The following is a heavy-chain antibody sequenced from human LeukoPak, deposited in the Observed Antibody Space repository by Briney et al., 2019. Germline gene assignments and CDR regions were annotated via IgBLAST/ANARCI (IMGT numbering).Heavy chain of an antibody. V-gene: IGHV3-30-3*01. CDR2: ISYDGSNK. J-gene: IGHJ4*02. D-gene: IGHD2-15*01. CDR1: GFTFSSYA. CDR3: ARVRRVCSGGSCKPLDY. Sequence: GGSLRLSCAASGFTFSSYAKHWVGQAPGKGLEWVSVISYDGSNKYYADSVKGRFTISRDNSKNTLYLQMNSLRAEDTAVYYCARVRRVCSGGSCKPLDYWGQGTLVTVSS.